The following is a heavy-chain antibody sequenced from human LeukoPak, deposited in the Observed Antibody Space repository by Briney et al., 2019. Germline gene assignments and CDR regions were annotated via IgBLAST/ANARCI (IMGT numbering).Heavy chain of an antibody. CDR3: ARETPAGAFDI. CDR2: IYSDGGT. V-gene: IGHV3-53*01. D-gene: IGHD6-13*01. CDR1: GFTVSSNY. Sequence: SGGSLRLSCAASGFTVSSNYMSWVRQAPGKGLEWVSIIYSDGGTYYADSVKGRFTISRDNSKNTLYLQMNSLRAEDTAVYYCARETPAGAFDIWGQGTMVTVSS. J-gene: IGHJ3*02.